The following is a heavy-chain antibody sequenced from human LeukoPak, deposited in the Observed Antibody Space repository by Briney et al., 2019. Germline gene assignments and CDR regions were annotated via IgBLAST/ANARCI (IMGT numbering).Heavy chain of an antibody. CDR2: ISTSGSTI. Sequence: GGSLRLSCAASGFNFSDSYMSWIRQAPGQGLGWVSYISTSGSTIHYATSVKGRFTISRDNAENSLYLQMSSLRAEDTAVYYCARTRKNSGSYFDYWGQGTLVTVSS. CDR1: GFNFSDSY. CDR3: ARTRKNSGSYFDY. J-gene: IGHJ4*02. V-gene: IGHV3-11*01. D-gene: IGHD1-26*01.